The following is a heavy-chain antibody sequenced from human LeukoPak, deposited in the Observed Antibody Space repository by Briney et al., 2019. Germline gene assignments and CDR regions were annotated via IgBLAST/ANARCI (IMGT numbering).Heavy chain of an antibody. CDR1: GYTFTSYG. CDR2: ISAYNGNT. CDR3: ARDRHSSGWEIIDY. D-gene: IGHD6-19*01. Sequence: ASVKVSCKASGYTFTSYGISWVRQAPGQGLEWMGWISAYNGNTNYAQKLQGRVTMTTDTSTSTAYMELRSLRSDDTAVYYCARDRHSSGWEIIDYWGQGTLVPVSS. J-gene: IGHJ4*02. V-gene: IGHV1-18*01.